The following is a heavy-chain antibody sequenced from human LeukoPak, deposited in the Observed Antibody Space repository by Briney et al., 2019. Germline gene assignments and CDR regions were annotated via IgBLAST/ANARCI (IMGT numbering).Heavy chain of an antibody. J-gene: IGHJ4*02. CDR1: GFTFDDYA. CDR3: AKDTSYGPNGGFDY. D-gene: IGHD5-18*01. CDR2: ISWNSGSI. V-gene: IGHV3-9*03. Sequence: GGSLRLSCAASGFTFDDYAMHWVRQAPGKGLEWVSGISWNSGSIGYADSVKGRFTISRDNAKNSLYLQMNSLRAEDMALYYCAKDTSYGPNGGFDYWGQGTLVTVSS.